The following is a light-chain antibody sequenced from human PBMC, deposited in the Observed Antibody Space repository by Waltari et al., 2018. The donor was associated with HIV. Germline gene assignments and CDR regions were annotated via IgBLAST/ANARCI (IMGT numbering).Light chain of an antibody. Sequence: DIVLTQSPGTLSLSPGERATISCRASQTLNSNYLACYQQKPGQAPRLVIHGASTRATGIPDRFSGRGSGTDFTLSINRLEPEDSAVYYCHQYSTSAITFGQGTRLEIK. J-gene: IGKJ5*01. CDR1: QTLNSNY. CDR3: HQYSTSAIT. CDR2: GAS. V-gene: IGKV3-20*01.